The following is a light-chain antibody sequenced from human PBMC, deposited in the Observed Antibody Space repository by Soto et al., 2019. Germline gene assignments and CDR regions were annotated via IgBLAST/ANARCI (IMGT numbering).Light chain of an antibody. J-gene: IGKJ1*01. CDR2: DAS. Sequence: DIQMTQSPSTLSASAGNTFTITCRASQSISTFLAWYQQKPGKAPKLLIFDASSLKSGVPSRFSGSGSGTELTLTISSLQTDDFATYYCQQYDSYSWTFGHGTKVDIK. CDR3: QQYDSYSWT. CDR1: QSISTF. V-gene: IGKV1-5*01.